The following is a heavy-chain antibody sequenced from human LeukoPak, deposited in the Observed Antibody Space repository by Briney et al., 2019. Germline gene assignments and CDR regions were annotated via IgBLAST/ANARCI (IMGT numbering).Heavy chain of an antibody. CDR3: ATTPPVAYPAWYGMDV. CDR1: GGTFSSYA. Sequence: ASVKVSCKASGGTFSSYAISWVRQAPGQRLEWMGWINAGNGNTKYSQKFQGRVTITRDTSASTAYMELSSLRSEDTAVYYCATTPPVAYPAWYGMDVWGQGTTVTVSS. V-gene: IGHV1-3*01. CDR2: INAGNGNT. J-gene: IGHJ6*02. D-gene: IGHD6-19*01.